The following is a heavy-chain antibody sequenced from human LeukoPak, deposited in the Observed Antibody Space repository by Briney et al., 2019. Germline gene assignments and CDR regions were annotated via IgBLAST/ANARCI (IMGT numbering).Heavy chain of an antibody. CDR2: IKSKTDGGTT. Sequence: GGSLRLSCAASGFTFSNAWMSWVRQAPGKGLEWVGGIKSKTDGGTTDYAAPVKGRFTISRDDSKNTLYLQMNSLKTEDTAVYYCTTGEYSYGAYYFDYWGQGTLVTVSS. CDR1: GFTFSNAW. J-gene: IGHJ4*02. D-gene: IGHD5-18*01. V-gene: IGHV3-15*01. CDR3: TTGEYSYGAYYFDY.